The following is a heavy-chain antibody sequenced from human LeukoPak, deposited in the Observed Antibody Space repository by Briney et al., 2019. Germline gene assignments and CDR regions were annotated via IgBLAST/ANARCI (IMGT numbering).Heavy chain of an antibody. V-gene: IGHV1-69*04. D-gene: IGHD2-21*02. CDR3: ARELRPTYCGGDCYFLDAFDI. J-gene: IGHJ3*02. CDR1: GGTFSSYA. CDR2: IIPILGIA. Sequence: SVKVSCKASGGTFSSYAISWVRQAPGQGLEWMGRIIPILGIANYAQKFQGRVTITADKSTSTAYMELSSLRSEDTAVYYCARELRPTYCGGDCYFLDAFDIWAKGQWSPSLQ.